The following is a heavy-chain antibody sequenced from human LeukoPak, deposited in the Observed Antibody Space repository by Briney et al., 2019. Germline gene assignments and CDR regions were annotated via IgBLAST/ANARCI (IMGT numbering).Heavy chain of an antibody. Sequence: SETLSLTCTVSGGSISSSSYYWGWIRQPPGKGLEWIGSIYYSGSTYYNPSLKSRVTISVDTSKNQFSLKLSSVTAADTAVYYCARGGVAAAGLHDAFDIWGQGTMVTVSS. CDR1: GGSISSSSYY. J-gene: IGHJ3*02. V-gene: IGHV4-39*07. CDR3: ARGGVAAAGLHDAFDI. D-gene: IGHD6-13*01. CDR2: IYYSGST.